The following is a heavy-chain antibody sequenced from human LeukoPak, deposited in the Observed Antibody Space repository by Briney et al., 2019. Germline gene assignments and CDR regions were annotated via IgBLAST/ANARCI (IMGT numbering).Heavy chain of an antibody. V-gene: IGHV1-18*01. Sequence: ASVKVSCKASGYTFSNYCITWMRQAPGQGLEWMGWISVYNGNTNYAQKFQGRVTMTRDTSTSTVYMELSSLRSEDTAVYYCARMSDGVIYPPTWGQGTLVTVSS. CDR3: ARMSDGVIYPPT. J-gene: IGHJ4*02. CDR2: ISVYNGNT. D-gene: IGHD3-16*02. CDR1: GYTFSNYC.